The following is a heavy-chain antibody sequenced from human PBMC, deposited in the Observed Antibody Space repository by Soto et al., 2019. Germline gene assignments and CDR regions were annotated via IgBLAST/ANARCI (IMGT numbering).Heavy chain of an antibody. CDR2: IIPDFGTA. Sequence: QVQLVQSGTEVKKPGSSVKVSCKTSGGTFSNYGINWVRQAPGQGLEWMGGIIPDFGTANYAQRFHGRVTITSDESTSTVYMEVISLRSEDTAVYYCARCFPYGDYNDFYYGMDVWGQGTTVTVSS. CDR1: GGTFSNYG. J-gene: IGHJ6*02. CDR3: ARCFPYGDYNDFYYGMDV. D-gene: IGHD4-17*01. V-gene: IGHV1-69*01.